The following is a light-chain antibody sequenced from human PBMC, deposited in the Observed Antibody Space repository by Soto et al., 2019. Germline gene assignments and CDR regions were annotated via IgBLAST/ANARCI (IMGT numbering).Light chain of an antibody. CDR1: QSISSSK. CDR3: QRYGSSGT. J-gene: IGKJ1*01. V-gene: IGKV3-20*01. CDR2: GVS. Sequence: TQSLATPSVSPGDSAPLSCRARQSISSSKFAWYQQNPGQGPRILVFGVSDRATGIPARFSGSGSGTDFTITILRLEPLDLEVYHCQRYGSSGTFGQGTKVDIK.